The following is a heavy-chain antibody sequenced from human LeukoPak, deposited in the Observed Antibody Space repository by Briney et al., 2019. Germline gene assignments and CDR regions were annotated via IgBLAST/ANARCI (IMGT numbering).Heavy chain of an antibody. D-gene: IGHD6-13*01. J-gene: IGHJ4*02. CDR3: ARVAYSSNWYIDY. Sequence: GGSLRLSCAASGFSFSSYWMHWVRQAPGKGLVWVSRLNTDGSSTNYADSVKGRFTISRDNAKNTLYLQTNSLRAEDTAIYYCARVAYSSNWYIDYWGQGTLVAVSS. V-gene: IGHV3-74*01. CDR1: GFSFSSYW. CDR2: LNTDGSST.